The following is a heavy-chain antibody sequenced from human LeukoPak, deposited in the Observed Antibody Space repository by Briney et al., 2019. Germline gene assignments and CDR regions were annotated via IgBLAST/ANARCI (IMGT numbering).Heavy chain of an antibody. Sequence: PSETLSLTCTVSGGSISSSSYYWGWIRQPPEKGLEWIGSIYYSGSTYYNPSLKSRVTISVDTSKNQFSLKLSSVTAADTAVYYCARLQQQLFFDYWGQGTLVTISS. D-gene: IGHD6-13*01. J-gene: IGHJ4*02. V-gene: IGHV4-39*01. CDR2: IYYSGST. CDR1: GGSISSSSYY. CDR3: ARLQQQLFFDY.